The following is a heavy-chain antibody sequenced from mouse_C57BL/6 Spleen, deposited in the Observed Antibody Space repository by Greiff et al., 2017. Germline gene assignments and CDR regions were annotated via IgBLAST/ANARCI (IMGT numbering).Heavy chain of an antibody. Sequence: VQLVESGPELVKPGASVKISCKASGYAFTSSWMNWVKQRPGKGLEWIGRIYPGDGDTNYNGKFKGKDTLTADKSSSTAYMQLSSLTSEDSAVYFGARSYYSNYEAGLDYWGQGTTLTVSS. D-gene: IGHD2-5*01. CDR1: GYAFTSSW. V-gene: IGHV1-82*01. CDR2: IYPGDGDT. CDR3: ARSYYSNYEAGLDY. J-gene: IGHJ2*01.